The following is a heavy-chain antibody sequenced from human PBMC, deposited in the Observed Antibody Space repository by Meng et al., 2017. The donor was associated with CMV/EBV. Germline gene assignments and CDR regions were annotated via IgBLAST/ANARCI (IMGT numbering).Heavy chain of an antibody. Sequence: QAGAGPGKASQTLSPSCAISGDSVSSNRSTCNWIRQTPSRGLEWLGRTYYRSKWYNDYAVSAKSRITINPDTTKNQFSLQLNSVTPEDTAVYYCAVNVGGAFDYWGQGTLVTVSS. CDR3: AVNVGGAFDY. CDR1: GDSVSSNRST. V-gene: IGHV6-1*01. J-gene: IGHJ4*02. D-gene: IGHD3-16*01. CDR2: TYYRSKWYN.